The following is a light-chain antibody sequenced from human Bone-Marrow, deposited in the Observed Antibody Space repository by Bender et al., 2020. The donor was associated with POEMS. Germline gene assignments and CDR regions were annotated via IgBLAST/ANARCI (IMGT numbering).Light chain of an antibody. CDR2: SND. CDR3: ATWDDALNVWL. J-gene: IGLJ3*02. CDR1: SSNIGSNS. Sequence: QSVLTQPPSASGTPGQRVTISCSGSSSNIGSNSVNWYQQLPGTAPKLLIYSNDQRPSRVPDRFSGSKSGTSASLAISGLQSEDESTYYCATWDDALNVWLFGGGTKLTVL. V-gene: IGLV1-44*01.